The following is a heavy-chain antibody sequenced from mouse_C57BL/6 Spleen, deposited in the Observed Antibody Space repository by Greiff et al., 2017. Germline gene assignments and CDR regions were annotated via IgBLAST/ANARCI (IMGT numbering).Heavy chain of an antibody. V-gene: IGHV1-50*01. CDR1: GYTFTSYW. J-gene: IGHJ4*01. D-gene: IGHD2-4*01. CDR3: ASRDYDFGSAMDY. Sequence: QQSCTASGYTFTSYWMQWVKQRPGQGLEWIGEIDPSDSYTNYNQKFKGKATLTVDTSSSTAYMQLSSLTSEDSAVYYCASRDYDFGSAMDYWGQGTSVTVSS. CDR2: IDPSDSYT.